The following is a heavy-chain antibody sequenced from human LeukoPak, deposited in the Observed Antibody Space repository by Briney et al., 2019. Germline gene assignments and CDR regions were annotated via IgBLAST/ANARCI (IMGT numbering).Heavy chain of an antibody. Sequence: GGSLRLSCAASGFTFSNAWMSWVRQAPGKGLEWVSYISSSSSTIYYADSVKGRFTISRDNAKNSLYLQMNSLRAEDTAVYYCARGRDYGDHGFDYWGQGTLVTVSS. CDR2: ISSSSSTI. CDR3: ARGRDYGDHGFDY. D-gene: IGHD4-17*01. CDR1: GFTFSNAW. V-gene: IGHV3-48*01. J-gene: IGHJ4*02.